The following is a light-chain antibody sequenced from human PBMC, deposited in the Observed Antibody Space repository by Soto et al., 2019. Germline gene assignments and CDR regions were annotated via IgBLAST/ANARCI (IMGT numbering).Light chain of an antibody. CDR3: QQRTSWPLFT. CDR2: DTS. V-gene: IGKV3-11*01. J-gene: IGKJ3*01. Sequence: EIVLTQFPATLSLSPGETATLSCRASQSVSSYLAWHQQKPGQAPRLLIYDTSTRAAGVPARFSGSGSGTDFTLTISSLEPEDFAVYYCQQRTSWPLFTFGPGTKVDIK. CDR1: QSVSSY.